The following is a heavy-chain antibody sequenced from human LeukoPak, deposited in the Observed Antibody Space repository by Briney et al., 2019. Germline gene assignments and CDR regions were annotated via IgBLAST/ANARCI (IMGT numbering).Heavy chain of an antibody. CDR2: IYYSGST. CDR1: GGSISSGDYY. J-gene: IGHJ3*02. Sequence: SQTLYLTRTVSGGSISSGDYYWSWIPQPPGKGREWIGYIYYSGSTYYNPSLKSRVTISVDTSKNQFSLKLSSVTAADTAVYYCARNWNYAGAAFDIWGQGTMVTVSS. CDR3: ARNWNYAGAAFDI. V-gene: IGHV4-30-4*08. D-gene: IGHD1-7*01.